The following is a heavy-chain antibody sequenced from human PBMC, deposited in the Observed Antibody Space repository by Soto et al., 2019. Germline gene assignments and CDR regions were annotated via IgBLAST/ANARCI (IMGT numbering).Heavy chain of an antibody. CDR1: GGSISSDGYS. CDR2: IYHSGST. Sequence: QLQLQESGSGLVKPSQTLSLTCAVSGGSISSDGYSWSWIRQPPGKGPEWIGYIYHSGSTYYNPSLKSRVTISVDRSKNQFSLKLSSVTAADTAVYYCASSHAGAHITAAVHWGQGTLVTVSS. D-gene: IGHD6-13*01. V-gene: IGHV4-30-2*01. J-gene: IGHJ4*02. CDR3: ASSHAGAHITAAVH.